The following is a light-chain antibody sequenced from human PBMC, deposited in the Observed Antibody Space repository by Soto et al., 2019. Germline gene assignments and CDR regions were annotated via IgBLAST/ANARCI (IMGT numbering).Light chain of an antibody. Sequence: DIQITQSQSSVSPAVGDRLTTTGDSSEDISTWLSWYQQKPGKAPKLLIYAASSLQSGVPSRFSGSGSGTDFTLTISSLQPEDFATYYCQQANSFPLTFGGGTKVDIK. CDR1: EDISTW. CDR3: QQANSFPLT. V-gene: IGKV1-12*01. J-gene: IGKJ4*01. CDR2: AAS.